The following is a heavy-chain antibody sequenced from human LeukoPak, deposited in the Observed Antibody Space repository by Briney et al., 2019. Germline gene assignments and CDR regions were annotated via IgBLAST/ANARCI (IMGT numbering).Heavy chain of an antibody. Sequence: ASVKVSCKASGYTFTSYGFSWVRQAPGQGLEWMGWISAYNGDTNYAHNLQGRVTMTTDTSTSTAYVDLRSLRSDDTAVYYCARDRGVAGHYYFDYWGQETLVTVSS. CDR2: ISAYNGDT. CDR3: ARDRGVAGHYYFDY. D-gene: IGHD6-19*01. V-gene: IGHV1-18*01. J-gene: IGHJ4*02. CDR1: GYTFTSYG.